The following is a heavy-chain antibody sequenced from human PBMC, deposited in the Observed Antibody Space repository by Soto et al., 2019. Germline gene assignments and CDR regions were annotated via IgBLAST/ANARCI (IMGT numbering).Heavy chain of an antibody. V-gene: IGHV1-24*01. CDR3: ATASGSYYIWFDP. J-gene: IGHJ5*02. D-gene: IGHD1-26*01. CDR2: FDPEDGET. Sequence: ASVKVSCKVSGYTLTELSMHWVRQAPGKGLEWMGGFDPEDGETIYAQRFQGRVTMTEDTSTDTAYMELSSLRSEDTAVYYCATASGSYYIWFDPWGQGTLVTVSS. CDR1: GYTLTELS.